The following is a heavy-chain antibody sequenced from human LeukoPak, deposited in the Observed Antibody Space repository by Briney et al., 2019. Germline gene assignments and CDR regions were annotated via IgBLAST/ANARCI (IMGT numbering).Heavy chain of an antibody. J-gene: IGHJ4*02. CDR2: ISGSGGST. CDR3: AKDMDYDILTGYDIFDY. V-gene: IGHV3-23*01. CDR1: GFTFSSYA. D-gene: IGHD3-9*01. Sequence: GGSLRLSCAASGFTFSSYAMSWVRQAPGKGLEWVSDISGSGGSTYYADSVKGRFTISRDNSKNTLYLQMNSLRAEDTAVYYCAKDMDYDILTGYDIFDYWGQGTLVTVSS.